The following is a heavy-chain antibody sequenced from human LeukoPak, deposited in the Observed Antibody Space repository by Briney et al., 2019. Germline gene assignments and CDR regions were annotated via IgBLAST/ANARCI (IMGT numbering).Heavy chain of an antibody. CDR2: ISGSGGST. Sequence: GGSLRLSCAASGFTFSSYAMSWVHQAPGKGLEWVSAISGSGGSTYYADSVKGRFTISRDNSKNTLYLQMNSLRAEDTAVYYCAKGAILWFGELLGDFDYWAREPWSPSPQ. V-gene: IGHV3-23*01. D-gene: IGHD3-10*01. CDR3: AKGAILWFGELLGDFDY. CDR1: GFTFSSYA. J-gene: IGHJ4*02.